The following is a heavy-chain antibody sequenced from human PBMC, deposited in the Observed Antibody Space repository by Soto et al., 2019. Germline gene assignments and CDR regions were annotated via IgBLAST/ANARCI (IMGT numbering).Heavy chain of an antibody. V-gene: IGHV1-69*12. J-gene: IGHJ4*02. Sequence: QVQLVQSGAEVRQPASSVKVSCKTSGGTFSSYAISWVRQAPGQGLQWMGGIVPIVDPSTYAQKFQGRVTIIADGSTSTVYMELSSLRSDDTAVYYCVRVVAIPGYTDYWGQGTLVTVSS. D-gene: IGHD5-12*01. CDR2: IVPIVDPS. CDR3: VRVVAIPGYTDY. CDR1: GGTFSSYA.